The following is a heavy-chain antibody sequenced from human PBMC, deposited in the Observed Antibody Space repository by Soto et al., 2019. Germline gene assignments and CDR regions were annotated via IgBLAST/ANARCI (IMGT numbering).Heavy chain of an antibody. D-gene: IGHD3-16*01. CDR1: GGTFSSYA. CDR2: IIPIFGTA. V-gene: IGHV1-69*12. Sequence: QVQLVQSGAEVKKPGSSVKVSCKASGGTFSSYAISWVRQAPGQGLEWMGGIIPIFGTADYAQKVQGRVTITAAESTSTAYMDLSSLRSEDTAVYYCARHLGGNHYYYGMDVWGQGTTVTVSS. J-gene: IGHJ6*02. CDR3: ARHLGGNHYYYGMDV.